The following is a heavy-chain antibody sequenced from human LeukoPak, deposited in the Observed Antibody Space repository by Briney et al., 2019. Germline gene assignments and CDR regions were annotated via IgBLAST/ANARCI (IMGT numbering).Heavy chain of an antibody. CDR1: GFTFSSYA. CDR3: ARLMESSLASPFDY. J-gene: IGHJ4*02. Sequence: PGGSLRLSCAASGFTFSSYAMSWVRQAPGKGLEWVSAISGSGGSTYYADSVKGRFTISRDNSKNTLYLQMNSLRAEDTAVYYWARLMESSLASPFDYGGQGTLVTVSA. CDR2: ISGSGGST. D-gene: IGHD2-8*01. V-gene: IGHV3-23*01.